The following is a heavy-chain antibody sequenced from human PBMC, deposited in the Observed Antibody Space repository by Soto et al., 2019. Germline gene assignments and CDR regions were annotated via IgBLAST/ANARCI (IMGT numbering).Heavy chain of an antibody. CDR3: VRDDRWAFDF. J-gene: IGHJ3*01. D-gene: IGHD3-22*01. V-gene: IGHV3-48*02. Sequence: EVHLVESGGGLVQPGGSLRVSCAASGFSLSNYAMNWVRQAPGKGLEWVSYISIGSGSIFYADSVKGRFTISRDDAKNSLYLQMNTLRDEDTAVYYCVRDDRWAFDFWGQATMVTVSS. CDR2: ISIGSGSI. CDR1: GFSLSNYA.